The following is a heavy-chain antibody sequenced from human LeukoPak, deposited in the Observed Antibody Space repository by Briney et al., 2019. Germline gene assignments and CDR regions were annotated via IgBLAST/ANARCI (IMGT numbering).Heavy chain of an antibody. Sequence: ASVKVSCKASGFTFCDNYMHWVRQAPGQGLEWMGWINPNSGGTNYAQKFQGRVTMTRDTSISTAYMELSRLRSDDTAVYYCARYAGSLDAFDMWGQGTMVTVSP. CDR3: ARYAGSLDAFDM. CDR1: GFTFCDNY. V-gene: IGHV1-2*02. J-gene: IGHJ3*02. CDR2: INPNSGGT.